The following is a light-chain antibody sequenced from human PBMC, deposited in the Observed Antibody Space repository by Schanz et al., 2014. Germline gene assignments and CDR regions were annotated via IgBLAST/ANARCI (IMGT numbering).Light chain of an antibody. J-gene: IGKJ1*01. Sequence: DVQMTQSPATLSASVGARVTITCRASQNINTWLAWYQQKPGKAPKLLIYGASILHTGVPPRFSGSGSGTDFTLTINSLQPDDFATHFCQRYNPFSGAFGQGTKVQV. CDR2: GAS. CDR1: QNINTW. CDR3: QRYNPFSGA. V-gene: IGKV1-5*01.